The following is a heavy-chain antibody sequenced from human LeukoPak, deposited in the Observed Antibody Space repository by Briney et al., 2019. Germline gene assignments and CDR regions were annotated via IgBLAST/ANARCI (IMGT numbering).Heavy chain of an antibody. D-gene: IGHD6-13*01. CDR3: VREQQLGLIDY. CDR1: GFTFSSYW. Sequence: PGGSLRLSCAASGFTFSSYWMSWVRQAPGKGLVWVSRINSDGSSTSYADSVKGRFTISRDNAKNTLYLQMNSLRAEDTAVYYCVREQQLGLIDYWGQGTLVTVSS. V-gene: IGHV3-74*01. J-gene: IGHJ4*02. CDR2: INSDGSST.